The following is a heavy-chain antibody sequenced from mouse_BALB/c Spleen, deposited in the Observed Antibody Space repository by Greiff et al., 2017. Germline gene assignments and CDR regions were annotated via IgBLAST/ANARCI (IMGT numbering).Heavy chain of an antibody. Sequence: EVKLMESGGGLVKPGGSLKLSCAASGFTFSDYYMYWVRQTPEKRLEWVATISDGGSYTYYPDSVKGRFTISRDNAKNNLYLQMSSLKSEDTAMYYCARDRPYYGYEGYAMDYWGQGTSVTVSS. CDR1: GFTFSDYY. D-gene: IGHD1-2*01. V-gene: IGHV5-4*02. J-gene: IGHJ4*01. CDR2: ISDGGSYT. CDR3: ARDRPYYGYEGYAMDY.